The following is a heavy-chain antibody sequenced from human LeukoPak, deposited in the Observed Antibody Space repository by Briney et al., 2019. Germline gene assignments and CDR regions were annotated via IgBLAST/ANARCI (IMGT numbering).Heavy chain of an antibody. CDR2: IYSSGTT. CDR1: GASISSDY. Sequence: SETLSLSCTVSGASISSDYWSWIRQPPGKGLEWIGYIYSSGTTNYNPSLKSRVIISVDKSRIRFSLTLSSVTAADTAVYYCARHGGRSGTYYFDYWGQGTLVTVSS. J-gene: IGHJ4*02. CDR3: ARHGGRSGTYYFDY. D-gene: IGHD1-26*01. V-gene: IGHV4-59*08.